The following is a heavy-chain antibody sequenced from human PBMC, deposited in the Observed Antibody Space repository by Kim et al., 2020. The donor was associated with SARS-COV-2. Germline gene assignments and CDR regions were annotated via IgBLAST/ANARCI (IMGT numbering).Heavy chain of an antibody. V-gene: IGHV5-10-1*01. D-gene: IGHD3-10*01. Sequence: GESLKISCKGSGYSFTSYWINWVRQMPGKGLEWMGRIDPSDSYTNYSPSFQGHVTISADKSISTAYLQWSSLKASDTAMYYCARHIIRGWLNDAFDIWGQGTRVTVSS. J-gene: IGHJ3*02. CDR1: GYSFTSYW. CDR3: ARHIIRGWLNDAFDI. CDR2: IDPSDSYT.